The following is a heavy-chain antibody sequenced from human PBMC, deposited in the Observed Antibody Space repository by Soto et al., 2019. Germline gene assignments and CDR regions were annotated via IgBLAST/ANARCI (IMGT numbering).Heavy chain of an antibody. D-gene: IGHD4-17*01. J-gene: IGHJ6*02. CDR3: TRRIYGDPYGMDV. V-gene: IGHV3-73*01. CDR2: IRSKANSYAT. Sequence: GGSLRLSCAASGFTFSGSAMHWVRQACGKGLEWVGRIRSKANSYATAYAASVKGRFTISRDDSKNTAYLQMNSLKTEDTAVYYCTRRIYGDPYGMDVWGQGTTVTVSS. CDR1: GFTFSGSA.